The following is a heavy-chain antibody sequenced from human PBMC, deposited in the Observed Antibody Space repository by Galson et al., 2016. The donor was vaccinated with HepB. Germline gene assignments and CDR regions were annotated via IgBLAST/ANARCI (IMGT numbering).Heavy chain of an antibody. J-gene: IGHJ4*02. CDR3: ARGGVTTRLDD. D-gene: IGHD3-10*01. CDR1: GYSFSSYG. Sequence: SVKVSCKASGYSFSSYGLTWVRQAPGQGLEWMGWISPYNGNTNYAQKFRGRLTMTTDTSTSTVYMELRSLRSDDTAVYYCARGGVTTRLDDWGQGTLLTVSS. CDR2: ISPYNGNT. V-gene: IGHV1-18*04.